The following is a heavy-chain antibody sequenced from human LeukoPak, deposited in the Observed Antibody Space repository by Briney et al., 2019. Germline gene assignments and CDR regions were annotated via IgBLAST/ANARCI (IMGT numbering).Heavy chain of an antibody. D-gene: IGHD3-22*01. Sequence: HPGGSLRLSCAASGFTFSRTWMSWVRQSPGKGLEWVANINGDGSEEYYVDSVKGRFTISRANARSSLYLQMNSLRAEDTAMYYCAREYYYNSSGHGCSAYWGQGTLVTVSS. CDR2: INGDGSEE. J-gene: IGHJ4*02. V-gene: IGHV3-7*01. CDR3: AREYYYNSSGHGCSAY. CDR1: GFTFSRTW.